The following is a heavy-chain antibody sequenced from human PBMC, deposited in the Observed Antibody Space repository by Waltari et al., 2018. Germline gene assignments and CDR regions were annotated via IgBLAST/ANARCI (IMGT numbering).Heavy chain of an antibody. Sequence: QLQLQESVPGLVKPPEPLSLTCTVSGGSIRSSSYYWGWHPQPPGKGLEWIGNIYDSGSTYYNPTLKSRVTISVDTSKNQFSLKLSSVTAADTAVYYCARQGKQNWFDPWGQGTLVTVSS. CDR1: GGSIRSSSYY. J-gene: IGHJ5*02. CDR2: IYDSGST. V-gene: IGHV4-39*01. CDR3: ARQGKQNWFDP.